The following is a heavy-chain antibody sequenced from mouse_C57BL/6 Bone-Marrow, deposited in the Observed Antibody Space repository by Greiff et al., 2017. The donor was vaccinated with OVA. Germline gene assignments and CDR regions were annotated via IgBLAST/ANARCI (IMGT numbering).Heavy chain of an antibody. Sequence: EVQGVESGGGLVQPGGSLSLSCAASGFTFTDYYMSWVRQPPGKALEWLGFIRNKANGYTTEYSASVKGRFTISRDTSQSILYLQMKALRAEDSATYYGARLEVTTGYYYAMDDWGQGTSVTVSS. CDR3: ARLEVTTGYYYAMDD. D-gene: IGHD2-2*01. CDR2: IRNKANGYTT. CDR1: GFTFTDYY. V-gene: IGHV7-3*01. J-gene: IGHJ4*01.